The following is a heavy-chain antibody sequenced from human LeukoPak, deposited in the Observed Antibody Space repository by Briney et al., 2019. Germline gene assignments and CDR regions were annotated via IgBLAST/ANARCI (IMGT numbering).Heavy chain of an antibody. CDR1: GGSISSYY. V-gene: IGHV4-4*09. D-gene: IGHD3-10*01. Sequence: SETLSLTCTVSGGSISSYYWSWIRQPPGKGLEWIGYIYTSGSTNYNPSLKSRVTISVDTSKNQFSLKLSSVTAADTAVYYCANIDYGSGSYSPSFDYWGQGTLVTVSS. CDR2: IYTSGST. CDR3: ANIDYGSGSYSPSFDY. J-gene: IGHJ4*02.